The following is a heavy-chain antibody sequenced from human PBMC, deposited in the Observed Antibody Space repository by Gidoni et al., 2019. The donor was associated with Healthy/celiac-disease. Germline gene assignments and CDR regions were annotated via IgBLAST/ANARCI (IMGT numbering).Heavy chain of an antibody. CDR3: ARIRGVGGSTGYRTKVRYGMDV. V-gene: IGHV4-34*01. J-gene: IGHJ6*02. CDR2: T. D-gene: IGHD3-9*01. Sequence: TNYNPSLKSRVTISVDTSKNQFSLKLSSVTAADTAVYYCARIRGVGGSTGYRTKVRYGMDVWGQGTTVTVSS.